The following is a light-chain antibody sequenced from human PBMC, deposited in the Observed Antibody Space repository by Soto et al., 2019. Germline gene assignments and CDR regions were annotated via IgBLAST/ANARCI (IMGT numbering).Light chain of an antibody. CDR2: EVS. V-gene: IGLV2-14*01. CDR1: STDVGGYNY. J-gene: IGLJ1*01. CDR3: GSYTSTDTPFV. Sequence: QSVLAQPSSVSGCPGQSITISCTGTSTDVGGYNYVSWCQHHPGKGPKLIIYEVSNRPSGVSDRFSGSKSGNKASLIISNLEAEDESDYYCGSYTSTDTPFVFGTGTKVTVL.